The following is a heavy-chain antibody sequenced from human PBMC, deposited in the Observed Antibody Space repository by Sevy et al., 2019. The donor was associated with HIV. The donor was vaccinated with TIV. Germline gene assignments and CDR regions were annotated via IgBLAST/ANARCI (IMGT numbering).Heavy chain of an antibody. J-gene: IGHJ6*02. Sequence: GGSLRLSCTASGFTFITYNMNWVRQAPGKVLEWISYISSSSNTIYYADSVKGRLTISRDNVKNSLYLQMNSLRAEDTAVYYCARNGGYADYGMDVWGQGTTVTVSS. CDR1: GFTFITYN. CDR3: ARNGGYADYGMDV. V-gene: IGHV3-48*01. D-gene: IGHD5-12*01. CDR2: ISSSSNTI.